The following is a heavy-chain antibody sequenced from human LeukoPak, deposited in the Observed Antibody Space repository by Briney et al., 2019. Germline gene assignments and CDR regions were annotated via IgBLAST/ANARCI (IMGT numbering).Heavy chain of an antibody. D-gene: IGHD6-19*01. CDR2: IYNGVPT. J-gene: IGHJ4*02. V-gene: IGHV4-4*09. CDR1: GAPISRFY. CDR3: AQTTGWPGFDY. Sequence: SETLSLICTTSGAPISRFYWSWVRQPPGQGLEWIGNIYNGVPTFFNPSLKSRVTLSVDTSKTQFSLQLASVTAADTAVYYCAQTTGWPGFDYWGQGILVTVSS.